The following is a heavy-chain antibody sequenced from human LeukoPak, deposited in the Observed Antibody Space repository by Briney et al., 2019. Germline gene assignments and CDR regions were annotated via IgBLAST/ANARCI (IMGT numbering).Heavy chain of an antibody. CDR1: GGSISSYY. CDR2: IYSSGST. CDR3: AGQPGYYASY. J-gene: IGHJ4*02. V-gene: IGHV4-4*07. D-gene: IGHD3-10*01. Sequence: SETLSLTCTVSGGSISSYYWSWIRQPAGKGLEWIGRIYSSGSTTYNPSLKSRVTMSVDTSKNQFSLKVTSVTAADTAVYYCAGQPGYYASYWGQGTLVIDSS.